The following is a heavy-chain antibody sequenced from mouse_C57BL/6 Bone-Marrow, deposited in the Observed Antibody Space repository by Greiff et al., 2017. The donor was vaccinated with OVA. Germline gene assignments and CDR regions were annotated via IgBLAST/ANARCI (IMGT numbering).Heavy chain of an antibody. Sequence: VQLKQSGAELVRPGASVKLSCTASGFNIKDDYMHWVKQRPEQGLEWIGWIDPENGDTEYASKFQGKATITADTSSNTAYLQLSSLTSEDTAVYYCTSYGNFDYRGQGTTLTVSS. CDR2: IDPENGDT. J-gene: IGHJ2*01. CDR3: TSYGNFDY. D-gene: IGHD2-1*01. V-gene: IGHV14-4*01. CDR1: GFNIKDDY.